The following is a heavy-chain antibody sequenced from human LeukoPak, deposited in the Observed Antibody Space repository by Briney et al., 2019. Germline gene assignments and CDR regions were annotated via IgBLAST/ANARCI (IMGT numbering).Heavy chain of an antibody. Sequence: GESLKISCAASGFTFSRLGMQWVRQAPGKGLEWVAVIHNDGTQGQYADSVKGRFTISKDNSQNTLYLQMNNLRDDDTAVYYCAKEGAEFRGYRDVWGKGTTVTVSS. J-gene: IGHJ6*04. D-gene: IGHD2-15*01. CDR1: GFTFSRLG. CDR2: IHNDGTQG. V-gene: IGHV3-30*02. CDR3: AKEGAEFRGYRDV.